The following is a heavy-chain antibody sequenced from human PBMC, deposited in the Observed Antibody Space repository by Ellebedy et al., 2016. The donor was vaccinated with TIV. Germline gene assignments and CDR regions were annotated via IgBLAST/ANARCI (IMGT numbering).Heavy chain of an antibody. CDR2: IYHSGNT. Sequence: MPSETLSLTCSVSGYSISRDYYWGWIRQPPGKGLEWIGSIYHSGNTYYDPSLKSRVTISVDTSKNQFSLKLTSVTAADTAVYYCARERIPNLRGIGLWGQGTLFTVSP. V-gene: IGHV4-38-2*02. CDR1: GYSISRDYY. D-gene: IGHD3-10*01. CDR3: ARERIPNLRGIGL. J-gene: IGHJ4*02.